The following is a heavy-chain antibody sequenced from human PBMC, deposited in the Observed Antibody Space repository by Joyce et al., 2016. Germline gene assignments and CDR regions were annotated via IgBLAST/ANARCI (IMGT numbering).Heavy chain of an antibody. CDR2: VYLHGIT. V-gene: IGHV4-38-2*01. Sequence: QVQLQESGPGLVKPSETLSLTCGVSGLSFDLHSFWVWIRPPPGKGLEWIGNVYLHGITHYSPSLKSRVTISMDTSKNQFSLNLNSLTAADTAVYFCARRPYNVHTPLGSDWYFDLWGRGTLVTVSS. D-gene: IGHD5-18*01. J-gene: IGHJ2*01. CDR3: ARRPYNVHTPLGSDWYFDL. CDR1: GLSFDLHSF.